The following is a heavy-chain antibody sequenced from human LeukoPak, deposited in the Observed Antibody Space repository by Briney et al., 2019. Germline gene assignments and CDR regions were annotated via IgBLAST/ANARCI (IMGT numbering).Heavy chain of an antibody. CDR1: GGSISSYY. CDR2: IYYSGST. D-gene: IGHD2-2*01. V-gene: IGHV4-59*01. Sequence: SETLSLTCTVSGGSISSYYWNWIRLPPGKGLEWIGYIYYSGSTNYNPSLKSRVTISVDTSKNQFSLKLSSVTAADTAVYYCARDLGYCSSTSCAMAFDIWGQGTMVTVSS. CDR3: ARDLGYCSSTSCAMAFDI. J-gene: IGHJ3*02.